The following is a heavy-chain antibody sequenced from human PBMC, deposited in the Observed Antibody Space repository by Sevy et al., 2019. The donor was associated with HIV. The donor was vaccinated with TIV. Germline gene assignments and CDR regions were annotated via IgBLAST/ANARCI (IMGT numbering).Heavy chain of an antibody. CDR1: GFTLRTYA. Sequence: GGSLRLSCVASGFTLRTYAMNWVRQAPGKGLKWVSTIFKSGDVTYYADSVKGRFTIARDNSKNIVFLHMNSLRAEDTALYFCAGAGYDSSGSFDAFDIWGQGTMVTVSS. J-gene: IGHJ3*02. D-gene: IGHD3-22*01. V-gene: IGHV3-23*01. CDR3: AGAGYDSSGSFDAFDI. CDR2: IFKSGDVT.